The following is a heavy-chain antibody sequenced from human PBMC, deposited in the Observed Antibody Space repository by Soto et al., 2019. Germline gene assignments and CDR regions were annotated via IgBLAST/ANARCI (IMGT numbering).Heavy chain of an antibody. V-gene: IGHV4-31*03. Sequence: QVQLQESGPGLVKPSQTLSLTCTVSGGSISSGGYYWSWIRQHPGKGLEWIAYIYYSGSTYYTPSLPRRFTISVYTSKNQVSLKLRSVTAADTAVYSCSRSPDYWGQGTLVTVSS. CDR1: GGSISSGGYY. J-gene: IGHJ4*02. CDR3: SRSPDY. CDR2: IYYSGST.